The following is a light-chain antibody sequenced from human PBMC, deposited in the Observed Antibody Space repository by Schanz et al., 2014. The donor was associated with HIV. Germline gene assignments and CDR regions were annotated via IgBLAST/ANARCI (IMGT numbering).Light chain of an antibody. J-gene: IGKJ4*01. Sequence: EIVLTQSPATLSLSPGERATLSCRASQSVSDNYLAWYQQRPGQAPRLLIYDASSRATGIPDRFSGSGSGTDFTLTISSLQPEDVAVYYCQHRNNWPLTFGGGTKVEIK. CDR3: QHRNNWPLT. CDR2: DAS. CDR1: QSVSDNY. V-gene: IGKV3D-20*02.